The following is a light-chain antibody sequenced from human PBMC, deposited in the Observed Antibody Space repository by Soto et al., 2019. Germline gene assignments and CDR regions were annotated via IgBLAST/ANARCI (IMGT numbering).Light chain of an antibody. CDR2: GAS. J-gene: IGKJ1*01. Sequence: EIVLTQSPGSLSLSPGQRATLSCRASQSVDTTFFAWYQKKPGQAPRLLIYGASKRATGIPDRFSGSGSGKDLTLIISRLEPEDFAVYYCQQYMSSATFGQGTKVEIK. V-gene: IGKV3-20*01. CDR3: QQYMSSAT. CDR1: QSVDTTF.